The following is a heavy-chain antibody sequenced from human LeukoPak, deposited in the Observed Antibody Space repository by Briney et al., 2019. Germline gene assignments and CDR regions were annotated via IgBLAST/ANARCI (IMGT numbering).Heavy chain of an antibody. J-gene: IGHJ4*02. Sequence: ESGPMRLSSTGTCMPLSNIFMAPLRTSGVTVGWIRQPPGKALEWLALIYWDDDKLYSRFTITRHNITKESSINLVVLTVANMDPVDTATYFCADRGEYAFDFWGQGTMVIVSS. CDR2: IYWDDDK. CDR1: MAPLRTSGVT. V-gene: IGHV2-5*02. CDR3: ADRGEYAFDF. D-gene: IGHD2/OR15-2a*01.